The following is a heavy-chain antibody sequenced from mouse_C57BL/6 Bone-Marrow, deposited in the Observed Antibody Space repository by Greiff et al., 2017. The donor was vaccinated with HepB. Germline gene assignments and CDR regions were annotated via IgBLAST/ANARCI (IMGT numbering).Heavy chain of an antibody. J-gene: IGHJ2*01. CDR1: GYSITSGYY. CDR2: ISYDGSN. D-gene: IGHD2-2*01. V-gene: IGHV3-6*01. CDR3: ARGGYGWDLLFDY. Sequence: VQLKESGPGLVKPSQSLSLTCSVTGYSITSGYYWNWIRQFPGNKLEWMGYISYDGSNNYNPSLKNRISITRDTSKNQFFLKLNSVTTEDTATYYCARGGYGWDLLFDYWGQGTTLTVSS.